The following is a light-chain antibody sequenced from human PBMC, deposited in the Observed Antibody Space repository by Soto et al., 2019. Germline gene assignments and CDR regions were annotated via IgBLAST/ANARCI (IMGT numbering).Light chain of an antibody. CDR2: LNSDGSH. J-gene: IGLJ3*02. CDR1: SGHNNYA. CDR3: QTWGTGTWV. Sequence: QPVLTQSPSASASLGASVKLTCTLSSGHNNYAIAWHQQQPEKGPRYLMKLNSDGSHTKGDGIPDRFSGSSSVAERYLTISSLQSEDEADYYCQTWGTGTWVFGGGTKLTVL. V-gene: IGLV4-69*01.